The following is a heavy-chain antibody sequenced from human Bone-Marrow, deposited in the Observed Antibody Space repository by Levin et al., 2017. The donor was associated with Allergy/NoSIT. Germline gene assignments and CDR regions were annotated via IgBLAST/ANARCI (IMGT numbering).Heavy chain of an antibody. Sequence: GASVKVSCKASGYTFTSYDVNWVRQATGQGLEWMGWMNPNSGDTGYAQKFQGRVTLTRNTSISTAYMELSSLRSDDTAVYYCATRYDYGDSIQLGYWGQGTLVTVSS. CDR2: MNPNSGDT. V-gene: IGHV1-8*01. D-gene: IGHD4-17*01. CDR1: GYTFTSYD. CDR3: ATRYDYGDSIQLGY. J-gene: IGHJ4*02.